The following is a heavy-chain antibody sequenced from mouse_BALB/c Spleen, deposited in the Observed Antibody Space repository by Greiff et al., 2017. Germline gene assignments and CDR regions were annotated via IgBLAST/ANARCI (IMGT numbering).Heavy chain of an antibody. Sequence: QVHVKQSGAELAKPGASVKMSCKASGYTFTSYWMHWVKQRPGQGLEWIGYINPSTGYTEYNQKFKDKATLTADKSSSTAYMQLSSLTSEDSAVYYCARRGFAYWGQGTLVTVSA. CDR2: INPSTGYT. CDR1: GYTFTSYW. CDR3: ARRGFAY. J-gene: IGHJ3*01. V-gene: IGHV1-7*01.